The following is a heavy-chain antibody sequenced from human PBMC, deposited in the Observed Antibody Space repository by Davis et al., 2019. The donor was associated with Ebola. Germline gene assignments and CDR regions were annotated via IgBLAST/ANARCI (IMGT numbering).Heavy chain of an antibody. V-gene: IGHV3-7*01. CDR1: GFIFSGNW. J-gene: IGHJ6*02. CDR2: IQHDGNEK. Sequence: GESLKISCAASGFIFSGNWMSWVRQAPGKGLEWVANIQHDGNEKYYVDSVKGRFTISRDNARNSLYLQMNNLGADDSAIYFCARDRNYGSGTPGDVWGQGTTVTVSS. CDR3: ARDRNYGSGTPGDV. D-gene: IGHD3-10*01.